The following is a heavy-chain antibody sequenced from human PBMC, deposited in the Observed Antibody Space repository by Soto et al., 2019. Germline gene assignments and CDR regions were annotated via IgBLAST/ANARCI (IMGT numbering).Heavy chain of an antibody. V-gene: IGHV2-5*02. D-gene: IGHD3-22*01. Sequence: QITLKESGPPLVKPTQTLTLTCTFSGFSLSTSGVGVGWIRQPPGKALEWLALIYWDDDKRYSPSLKSRLTTTKDTSKNQVVLTMTNMDPVDTATYYCAHRGYYYDSSGYYSAAEYFQHWGQGTLITVSS. CDR1: GFSLSTSGVG. CDR3: AHRGYYYDSSGYYSAAEYFQH. J-gene: IGHJ1*01. CDR2: IYWDDDK.